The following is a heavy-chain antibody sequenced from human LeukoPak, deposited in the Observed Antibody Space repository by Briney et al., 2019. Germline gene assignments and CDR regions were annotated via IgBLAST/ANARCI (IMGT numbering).Heavy chain of an antibody. V-gene: IGHV1-2*02. D-gene: IGHD1-1*01. CDR2: INPNSGVT. CDR1: GYTSTGYF. J-gene: IGHJ4*02. CDR3: ARDRDWNLDY. Sequence: ASVKLSCKASGYTSTGYFIHWVRQAPGQGLEWMGWINPNSGVTKYAQKFQGRVTMTRDTSISTAYMELSRLRSDDTAVYYCARDRDWNLDYWGQGTLVTVSS.